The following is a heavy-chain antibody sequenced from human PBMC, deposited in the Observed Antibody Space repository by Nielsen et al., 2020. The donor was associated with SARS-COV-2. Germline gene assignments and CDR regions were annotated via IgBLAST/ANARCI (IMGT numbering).Heavy chain of an antibody. D-gene: IGHD3-22*01. J-gene: IGHJ5*02. CDR1: GFTFSSYT. CDR2: ISSSSTYI. V-gene: IGHV3-21*01. Sequence: GESLKISCAASGFTFSSYTMNWVRQAPGKGLEWVSSISSSSTYIYYADSVKGRFTISRDNAKNSVYLQMNSLRAEDTAVYYCAKGDFYYDSSPIKSWGQGTLVTVSS. CDR3: AKGDFYYDSSPIKS.